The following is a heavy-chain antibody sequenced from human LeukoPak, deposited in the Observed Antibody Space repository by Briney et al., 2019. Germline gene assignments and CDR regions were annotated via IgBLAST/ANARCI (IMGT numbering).Heavy chain of an antibody. CDR2: IWYDGRNT. Sequence: PGGSLRLSCVASGFTFSSYGMHWVRQAPGKGLEWVAVIWYDGRNTYYEDSVKGRFTISRDNSKNTLYLQMNSLRAEDTAVYYCARPYGDYARGGIDIWGQGTMVTVS. CDR3: ARPYGDYARGGIDI. CDR1: GFTFSSYG. J-gene: IGHJ3*02. V-gene: IGHV3-33*01. D-gene: IGHD4-17*01.